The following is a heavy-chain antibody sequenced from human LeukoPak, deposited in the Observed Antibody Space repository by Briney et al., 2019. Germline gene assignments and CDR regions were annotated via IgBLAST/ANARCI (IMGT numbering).Heavy chain of an antibody. CDR1: GYTFTGYY. Sequence: ASVKVSCKASGYTFTGYYMHWARQAPGQGLEWMGWISAYNGNTNYAQKLQGRVTMTTDTSTSTAYMELRSLRSDDTAVYYCARDLGGRNWGQGTLVTVSS. CDR3: ARDLGGRN. V-gene: IGHV1-18*04. J-gene: IGHJ4*02. D-gene: IGHD3-16*01. CDR2: ISAYNGNT.